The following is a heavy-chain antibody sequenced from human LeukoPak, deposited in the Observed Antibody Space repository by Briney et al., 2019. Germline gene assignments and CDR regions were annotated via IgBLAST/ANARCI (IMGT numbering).Heavy chain of an antibody. J-gene: IGHJ4*02. D-gene: IGHD2-15*01. CDR2: IYYSGST. CDR1: GGSISSSSYY. CDR3: ARHMPSKMVAATRVGY. V-gene: IGHV4-39*01. Sequence: PSETLSLTCTVSGGSISSSSYYWGWIRQPPGKGLEWIGSIYYSGSTYYNPSLKSRVTISVDTSKNQFSLKLSSVTAADTAVYYCARHMPSKMVAATRVGYWGQGTLVTVSS.